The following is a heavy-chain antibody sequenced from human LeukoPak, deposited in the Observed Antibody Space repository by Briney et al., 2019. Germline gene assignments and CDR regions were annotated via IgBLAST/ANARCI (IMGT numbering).Heavy chain of an antibody. D-gene: IGHD6-19*01. CDR2: IYSGGST. CDR1: GFTVSSNY. CDR3: ARDKYSSGWSPLDAFDI. J-gene: IGHJ3*02. V-gene: IGHV3-66*01. Sequence: GGSLRLSCAASGFTVSSNYMSWVRQAPGKGLEWVSVIYSGGSTYYADSVKGRFTISRDNSKNTLYLQMNSLRAEDTAVYYCARDKYSSGWSPLDAFDIWGQGTMVTVSS.